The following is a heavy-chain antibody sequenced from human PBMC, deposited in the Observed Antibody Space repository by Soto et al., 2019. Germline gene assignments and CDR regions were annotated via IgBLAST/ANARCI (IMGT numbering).Heavy chain of an antibody. CDR1: GFTFSSYA. V-gene: IGHV3-30-3*01. J-gene: IGHJ4*02. Sequence: VQLVESGGGLVQPGGSLRLSCAASGFTFSSYAMHWVRQAPGKGLEWVAVISYDGSNKYYADSVKGRFTISRDNSKNTLYLQMNSLRAEDTAVYYCAREGPDAYFDYWGQGTLVTVSS. CDR3: AREGPDAYFDY. CDR2: ISYDGSNK.